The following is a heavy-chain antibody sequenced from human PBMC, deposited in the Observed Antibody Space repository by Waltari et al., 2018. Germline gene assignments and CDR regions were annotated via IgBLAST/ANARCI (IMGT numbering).Heavy chain of an antibody. Sequence: EVQLVESGGGLVKPGGSLRLSCAASGFTFSSYSMNWVRTAPGKGLEWVSSISSSSSYIYYADSVKGRFTISRDNAKNSLYLQMNSLRAEDTAVYYCARGGYGRGDAFDIWGQGTMVTVSS. CDR3: ARGGYGRGDAFDI. D-gene: IGHD5-18*01. CDR2: ISSSSSYI. J-gene: IGHJ3*02. V-gene: IGHV3-21*01. CDR1: GFTFSSYS.